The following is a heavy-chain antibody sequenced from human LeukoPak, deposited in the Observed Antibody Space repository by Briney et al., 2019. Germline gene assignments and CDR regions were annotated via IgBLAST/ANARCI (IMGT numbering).Heavy chain of an antibody. Sequence: SETLSLTCAVYGGSFSGYYWSWIRQPPGKGLEWIGEINHSGSTNYNPSLKSRVTISVDTSKNQFSLKLSSVTAADTTVYYCARVAPYIVVVVAATRVGAFDIWGQGTMVTVSS. V-gene: IGHV4-34*01. CDR3: ARVAPYIVVVVAATRVGAFDI. CDR1: GGSFSGYY. J-gene: IGHJ3*02. CDR2: INHSGST. D-gene: IGHD2-15*01.